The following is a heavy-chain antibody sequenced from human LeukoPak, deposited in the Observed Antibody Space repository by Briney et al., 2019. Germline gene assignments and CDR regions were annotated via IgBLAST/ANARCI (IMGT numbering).Heavy chain of an antibody. CDR1: GLTFSSSA. V-gene: IGHV3-23*01. CDR2: IDGSGKTT. D-gene: IGHD5-12*01. CDR3: AKVATWTYFDS. Sequence: GGTLRLSCAASGLTFSSSALGWVRQAPEKGLGWVSVIDGSGKTTYYADSVKGRFTISRDSSKNTLYLQLTSLRVEDTAVYYCAKVATWTYFDSWGQGTLVTVPP. J-gene: IGHJ4*01.